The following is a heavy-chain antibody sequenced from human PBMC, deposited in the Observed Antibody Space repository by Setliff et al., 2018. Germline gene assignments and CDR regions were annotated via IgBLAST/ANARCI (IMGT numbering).Heavy chain of an antibody. Sequence: PGESLTLSCAASGFTFSSYAMHWVRQAPGKGLEWVAVISYDGSNRYNADSVKGRFTISRDNSKNTLYLQMNSLRAEDTAIYYCARDRDPNVLKFFWSGYMDVWGKGTTVTVSS. V-gene: IGHV3-30*01. D-gene: IGHD3-3*01. J-gene: IGHJ6*03. CDR2: ISYDGSNR. CDR3: ARDRDPNVLKFFWSGYMDV. CDR1: GFTFSSYA.